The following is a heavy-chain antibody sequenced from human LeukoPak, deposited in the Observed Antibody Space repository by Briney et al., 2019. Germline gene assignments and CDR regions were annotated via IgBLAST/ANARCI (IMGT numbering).Heavy chain of an antibody. D-gene: IGHD3-22*01. CDR1: GGSISSHY. Sequence: SETLSLTCTVSGGSISSHYWSWIRQPPGKGLEWIGYIYYSGSTKYNPSLKSRVTISVDTSNNQFSLKLSSVTAADTAVYYCARPYDSSGYTNWLDPWGQGTLVTVSS. CDR3: ARPYDSSGYTNWLDP. CDR2: IYYSGST. V-gene: IGHV4-59*11. J-gene: IGHJ5*02.